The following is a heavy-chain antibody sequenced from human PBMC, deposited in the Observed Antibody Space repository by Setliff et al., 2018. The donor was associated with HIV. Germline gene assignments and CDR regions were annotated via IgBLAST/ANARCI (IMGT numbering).Heavy chain of an antibody. Sequence: SETLSLTCSVSSASINKNYYWGWIRQPPGKGLEWIGNVHFGGSTYYNPSLKSRVTIHVATSKEQFFLSLSSVTAADTAVYYCARPALGIGGGSMFDSWGQGQWSPSPQ. V-gene: IGHV4-39*01. CDR2: VHFGGST. CDR1: SASINKNYY. CDR3: ARPALGIGGGSMFDS. J-gene: IGHJ4*02. D-gene: IGHD7-27*01.